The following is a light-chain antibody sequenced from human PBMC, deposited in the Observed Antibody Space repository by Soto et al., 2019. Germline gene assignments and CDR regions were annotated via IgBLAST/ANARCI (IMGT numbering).Light chain of an antibody. CDR3: QQRSTWPWT. Sequence: EVVLTQSPATLSLSPGERATLSGRASQSVSNSLAWYQQRPGQAPRLLIYEASKRATGIPASFSGSGSGTDFTLTISSLESEDFAVYYCQQRSTWPWTFGQGTNLEI. V-gene: IGKV3-11*01. CDR2: EAS. CDR1: QSVSNS. J-gene: IGKJ2*02.